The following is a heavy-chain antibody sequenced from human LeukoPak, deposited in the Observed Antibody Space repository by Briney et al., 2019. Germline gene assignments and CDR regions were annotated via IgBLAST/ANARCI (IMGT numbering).Heavy chain of an antibody. J-gene: IGHJ5*02. CDR3: ARGGYYGSGNDFRFDP. V-gene: IGHV4-4*07. CDR1: GGSISSYY. D-gene: IGHD3-10*01. CDR2: IYTSGST. Sequence: PSETLSLTCTVSGGSISSYYWSWSRQPSGKGLKWIGRIYTSGSTNYNPSLKSRVTISVDTSKNQFSLKLSSVTAADTAVYYCARGGYYGSGNDFRFDPWGQGTLVTVSS.